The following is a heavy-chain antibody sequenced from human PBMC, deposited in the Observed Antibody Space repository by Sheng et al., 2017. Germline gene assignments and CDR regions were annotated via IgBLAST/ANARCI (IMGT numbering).Heavy chain of an antibody. Sequence: QVQLQQWGAGLLKPSETLSLTCAVYGGSFSGYYWSWIRQPPGKGLEWIGEINHSGSTNYNPSLKSRVTISVDTSKNQFSLKLSSVTAADTAVYYCARLWRRITGTKRTYGNWFDPWGQGTLVTVSS. J-gene: IGHJ5*02. V-gene: IGHV4-34*01. CDR2: INHSGST. CDR3: ARLWRRITGTKRTYGNWFDP. D-gene: IGHD1-7*01. CDR1: GGSFSGYY.